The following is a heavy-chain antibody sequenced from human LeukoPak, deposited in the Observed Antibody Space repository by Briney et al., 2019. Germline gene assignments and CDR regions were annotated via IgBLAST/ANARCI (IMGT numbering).Heavy chain of an antibody. J-gene: IGHJ6*03. D-gene: IGHD1-26*01. Sequence: ASVKVSCKASGGTFSSYAISWVRQAPGQGLEWMGGIIPIFGTANYAQKFQDRVTITADESTSTAYMELSSLRSEDTAVYYCAIMYSGTFYYMDVWGKGTTVTVSS. CDR2: IIPIFGTA. CDR3: AIMYSGTFYYMDV. V-gene: IGHV1-69*13. CDR1: GGTFSSYA.